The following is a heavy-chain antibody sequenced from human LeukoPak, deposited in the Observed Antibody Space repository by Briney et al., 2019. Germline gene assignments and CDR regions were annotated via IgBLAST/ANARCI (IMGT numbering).Heavy chain of an antibody. CDR3: ARDPGVPLFDP. CDR2: IYYSGST. CDR1: GGSISSGGYY. Sequence: SETLSLTCTVSGGSISSGGYYWSWIRQPPGKGLEWIGYIYYSGSTNYNPSLKSRVTISVDTSKNQFSLKLSSVTAADTAVYYCARDPGVPLFDPWGQGTLVTVSS. J-gene: IGHJ5*02. V-gene: IGHV4-61*08.